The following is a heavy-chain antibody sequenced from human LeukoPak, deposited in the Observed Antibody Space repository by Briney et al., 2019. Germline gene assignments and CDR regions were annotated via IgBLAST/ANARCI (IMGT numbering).Heavy chain of an antibody. J-gene: IGHJ4*02. V-gene: IGHV4-59*01. CDR1: GGSISRNY. Sequence: SETLSLTCTVSGGSISRNYWNWIRQPPGKGLEYIGYIYFSGSTNYNPSLKSRVTISVDTSKNQFSLKLSSVTAADTAVYYCARDGGKGWLWFDYSGQGTLVTVSS. CDR3: ARDGGKGWLWFDY. D-gene: IGHD3-9*01. CDR2: IYFSGST.